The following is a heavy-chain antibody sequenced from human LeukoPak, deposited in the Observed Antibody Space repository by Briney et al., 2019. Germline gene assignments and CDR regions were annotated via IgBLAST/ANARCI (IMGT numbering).Heavy chain of an antibody. CDR3: ARDRTSSSWRPDSFDI. Sequence: GGSLRLSCAASGFTSSDYYMSWIRQAPGKGLEWVSYISGGGTTIYYADSVKGRFTISRDNAKNSLYLQMNSLRAEDTAVYYCARDRTSSSWRPDSFDIWGQGTMVTVSP. D-gene: IGHD6-13*01. V-gene: IGHV3-11*01. CDR2: ISGGGTTI. J-gene: IGHJ3*02. CDR1: GFTSSDYY.